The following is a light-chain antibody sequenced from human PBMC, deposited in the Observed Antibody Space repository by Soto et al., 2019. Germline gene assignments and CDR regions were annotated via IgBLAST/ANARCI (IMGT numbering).Light chain of an antibody. CDR3: ETWDSNTWV. J-gene: IGLJ3*02. CDR2: LEGSGSY. V-gene: IGLV4-60*02. CDR1: SGHSYYI. Sequence: QSVLTQSSSASASLGSSVKLTCTLSSGHSYYIIAWHQQQPGKAPRYLMRLEGSGSYNKGSGVPDRFSGSSSGADRYLTISSLQFGDEADYYCETWDSNTWVFGGGTKLTVL.